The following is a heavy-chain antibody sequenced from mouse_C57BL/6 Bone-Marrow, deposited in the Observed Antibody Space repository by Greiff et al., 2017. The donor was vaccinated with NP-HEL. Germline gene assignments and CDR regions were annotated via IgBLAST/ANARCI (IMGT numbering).Heavy chain of an antibody. Sequence: QVHVKQSGAELVKPGASVKLSCKASGYTFTSYWMHWVKQRPGQGLEWIGMIHPNSGSTNYNEKFKSKATLTVDKSSSTAYMQLSSLTSEDSAVYYCAGSGGYDYDKHFDVWGTGTTVTVSS. V-gene: IGHV1-64*01. D-gene: IGHD2-4*01. CDR1: GYTFTSYW. J-gene: IGHJ1*03. CDR3: AGSGGYDYDKHFDV. CDR2: IHPNSGST.